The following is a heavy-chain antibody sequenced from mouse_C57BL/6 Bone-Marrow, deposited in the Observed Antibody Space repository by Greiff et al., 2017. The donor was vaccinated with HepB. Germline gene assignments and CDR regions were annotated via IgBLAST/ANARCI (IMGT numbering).Heavy chain of an antibody. D-gene: IGHD1-3*01. CDR3: ARGLPKGAMDY. Sequence: EVKLVESGGGLVKPGGSLKLSCAASGFTFSSYAMSWVRQTPEKRLEWVATISDGGSYTYYPDNVKGRFTISRDNAKNNLYLQMSHLKSEDTAMYYCARGLPKGAMDYWGQGTSVTVSS. CDR1: GFTFSSYA. J-gene: IGHJ4*01. CDR2: ISDGGSYT. V-gene: IGHV5-4*03.